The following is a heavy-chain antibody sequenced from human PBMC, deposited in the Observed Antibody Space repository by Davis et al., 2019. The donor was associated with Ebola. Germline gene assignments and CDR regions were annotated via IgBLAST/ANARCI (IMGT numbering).Heavy chain of an antibody. CDR1: GYTFTSYY. CDR3: ARLRGGSSWYGIDYYYYGMDV. Sequence: ASVKVSCKASGYTFTSYYMHWVRQAPGQGLEWMGIINPSGGSTSYAQKFQGRVTMTRDTSTSTVYMELRSLRSDDTAVYYCARLRGGSSWYGIDYYYYGMDVWGQGTTVTVSS. D-gene: IGHD6-13*01. J-gene: IGHJ6*02. CDR2: INPSGGST. V-gene: IGHV1-46*01.